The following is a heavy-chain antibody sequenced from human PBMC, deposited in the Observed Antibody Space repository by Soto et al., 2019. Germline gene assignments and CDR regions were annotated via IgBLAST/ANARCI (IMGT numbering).Heavy chain of an antibody. D-gene: IGHD3-16*01. CDR1: GFAVSSNH. Sequence: EVQLVESGGGLVQPGGSLRLSCAASGFAVSSNHMTWVRQAPGKGLEWVSVIYSGGGTSYADSVKGRFTISRDNSENTLYLHMNSLRDEDTAVYYCATGVKYRPILGWGQGTLVTVSS. V-gene: IGHV3-66*01. CDR3: ATGVKYRPILG. CDR2: IYSGGGT. J-gene: IGHJ4*02.